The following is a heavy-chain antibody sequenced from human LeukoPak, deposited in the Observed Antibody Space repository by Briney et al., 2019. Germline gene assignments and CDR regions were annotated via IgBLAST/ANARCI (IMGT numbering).Heavy chain of an antibody. CDR2: ISGSGGST. D-gene: IGHD1-7*01. V-gene: IGHV3-23*01. CDR1: GFTFSSSA. J-gene: IGHJ6*04. Sequence: GGSLRLPCAASGFTFSSSAMSWVRKAPGKGLEWDSTISGSGGSTYYADSVKGRFTISRDNSKNTLYLQMACLRAEDTAVYYCAKTTNWNYGVWGKGTTVTVSS. CDR3: AKTTNWNYGV.